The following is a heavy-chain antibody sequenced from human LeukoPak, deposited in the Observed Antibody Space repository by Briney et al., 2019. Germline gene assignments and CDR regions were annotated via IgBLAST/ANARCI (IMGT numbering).Heavy chain of an antibody. CDR2: FDPEDGET. CDR3: ATEIPARASYPWVNGY. CDR1: GYTLTELS. Sequence: ASVKVSCKVSGYTLTELSMHWVRQAPGKGLEWMGGFDPEDGETIYAQKFQGRVTMTEDTSTDTAYMELSSLRSEDTAVYYCATEIPARASYPWVNGYWGQGTLVTVSS. V-gene: IGHV1-24*01. J-gene: IGHJ4*02. D-gene: IGHD6-25*01.